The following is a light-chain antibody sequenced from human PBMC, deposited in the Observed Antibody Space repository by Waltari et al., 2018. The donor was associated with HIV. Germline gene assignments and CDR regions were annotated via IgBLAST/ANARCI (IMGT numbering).Light chain of an antibody. CDR3: QQYNYWPPYT. Sequence: EIVMTQSPATLSVSQGDRATLSCRASQTVIGNLAWYQQKPGQAPRLLVYGASARAAGVPARFTGSGSGTEFTLTISTMRSEDVAVYYCQQYNYWPPYTFGQGTKLEIK. J-gene: IGKJ2*01. V-gene: IGKV3-15*01. CDR1: QTVIGN. CDR2: GAS.